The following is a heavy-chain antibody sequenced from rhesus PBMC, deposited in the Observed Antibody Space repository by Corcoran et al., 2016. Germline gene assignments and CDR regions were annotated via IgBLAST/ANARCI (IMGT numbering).Heavy chain of an antibody. Sequence: QVQLVQSGAEVKKPGSSVKVSCKASGYTFTDYYMHWVRQAPRQGLEWMGWNNPSNGTTGYPKKFQGRITMTRETSTSTAYRELNSLRSEDTAVYYCARGDWDCSGGVCYEHDAFDFWGQGLRVTVSS. CDR2: NNPSNGTT. V-gene: IGHV1S2*01. CDR3: ARGDWDCSGGVCYEHDAFDF. D-gene: IGHD2-8*01. CDR1: GYTFTDYY. J-gene: IGHJ3*01.